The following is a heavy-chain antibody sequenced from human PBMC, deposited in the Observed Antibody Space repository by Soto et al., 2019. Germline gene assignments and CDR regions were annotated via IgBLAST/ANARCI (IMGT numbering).Heavy chain of an antibody. CDR1: GFIFSNYW. Sequence: EVQLVESGGGLVQPGGSLRLSCAASGFIFSNYWMTWVRQAPGKGLEWVANINQDGSVKYYGASVKGRFTVSRDNAKNSLFLQVNSLRAGDTAVYYCSRIGYSSSSEDYWGQGTQVTVSS. J-gene: IGHJ4*02. V-gene: IGHV3-7*05. CDR2: INQDGSVK. D-gene: IGHD6-6*01. CDR3: SRIGYSSSSEDY.